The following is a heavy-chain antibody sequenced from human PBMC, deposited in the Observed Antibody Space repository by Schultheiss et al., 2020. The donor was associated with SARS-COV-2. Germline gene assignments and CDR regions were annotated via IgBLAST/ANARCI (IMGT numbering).Heavy chain of an antibody. D-gene: IGHD3-16*01. Sequence: GGSLRLSCAASGFTFSSYEMNWVRQAPGKGLEWVSYISSSGSTIYYADSVKGRFTISRDNSKNTLYLQMNSLRAEDTAVYYCARESFGGGTRYYYYGMDVWGQGTTVTVSS. J-gene: IGHJ6*02. CDR1: GFTFSSYE. CDR2: ISSSGSTI. CDR3: ARESFGGGTRYYYYGMDV. V-gene: IGHV3-48*03.